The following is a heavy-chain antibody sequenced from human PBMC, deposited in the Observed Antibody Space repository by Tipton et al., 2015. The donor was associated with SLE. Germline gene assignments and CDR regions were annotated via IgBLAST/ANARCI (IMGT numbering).Heavy chain of an antibody. CDR2: INHGRST. D-gene: IGHD3-22*01. CDR1: GGSFSGYY. V-gene: IGHV4-34*01. Sequence: TLSLTCAVYGGSFSGYYWTWIRQPPGKGLEWIGEINHGRSTNYNPSLKSRVTISVDTSKKQFSLKLRSVTAADTAVYYCASIRYYYDSSGYYSPFDYWGQGTLVTVSS. CDR3: ASIRYYYDSSGYYSPFDY. J-gene: IGHJ4*02.